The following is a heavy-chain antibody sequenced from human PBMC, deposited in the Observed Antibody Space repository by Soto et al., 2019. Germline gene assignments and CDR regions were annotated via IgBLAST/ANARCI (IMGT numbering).Heavy chain of an antibody. CDR2: IYWDDDK. Sequence: QLTLKESGPTLVKTTPPLTLTCTFSGFSLRTRGEAVGWIRQSPGKALEWLAIIYWDDDKRYSPSLNIRLTIIKDTYKYQVVLIMTYLDPMDTATFYCTHHIYCDSARFDYWGQGTLVTVSS. CDR1: GFSLRTRGEA. J-gene: IGHJ4*02. V-gene: IGHV2-5*02. CDR3: THHIYCDSARFDY. D-gene: IGHD4-17*01.